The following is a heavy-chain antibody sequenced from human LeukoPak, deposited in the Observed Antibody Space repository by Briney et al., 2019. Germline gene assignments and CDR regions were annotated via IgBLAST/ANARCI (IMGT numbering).Heavy chain of an antibody. CDR2: IRNDGSNN. CDR3: AYSGWDGYYFDY. J-gene: IGHJ4*02. D-gene: IGHD6-19*01. V-gene: IGHV3-30*02. Sequence: GGSLRLSCAASGFTFSHHGMHWVRQAPGKGLEWVAFIRNDGSNNYYADSVKGRFTISRDNAKNSLYLQMNSLRAEDTAVYYCAYSGWDGYYFDYWGQGTLVTVSS. CDR1: GFTFSHHG.